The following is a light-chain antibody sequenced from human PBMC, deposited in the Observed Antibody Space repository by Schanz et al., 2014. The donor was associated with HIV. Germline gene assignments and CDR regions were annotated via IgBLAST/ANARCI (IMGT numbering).Light chain of an antibody. CDR2: DAS. CDR1: QSVARY. J-gene: IGKJ5*01. Sequence: EIVLTQSPATLSLSPGERATLSCRASQSVARYLAWYQQKPGQAPRLLIYDASSRATGIPDRFSGSGSGTDFTLTISSLQAEDVAVYYCQQYYSTLPITFGQGTRLEIK. V-gene: IGKV3-11*01. CDR3: QQYYSTLPIT.